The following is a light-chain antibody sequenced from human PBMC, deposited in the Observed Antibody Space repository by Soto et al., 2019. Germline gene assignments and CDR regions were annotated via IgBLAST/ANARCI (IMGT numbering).Light chain of an antibody. V-gene: IGKV3-15*01. Sequence: EMVMTQSPATLSVSPGERATLSCRASQSVSSNLAWYQQKPGQAPRLLIYGASTRATGIPARFSGSGSGTDFTLTISRLEPEDFAVYHCQQYGSLSWTFGQGTKVDIK. CDR3: QQYGSLSWT. J-gene: IGKJ1*01. CDR1: QSVSSN. CDR2: GAS.